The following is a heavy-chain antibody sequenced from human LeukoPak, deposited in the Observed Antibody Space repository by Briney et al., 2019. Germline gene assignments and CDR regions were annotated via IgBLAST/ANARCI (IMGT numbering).Heavy chain of an antibody. Sequence: PSETLSPTCTVSGGSISSYYWSWIRQPPGKGLEWIGYVHYSGSTNYNPSLKSRVTISVDTSKNQFSLKLSSVTAADTAVYYCARVEEGYGSGRRGNFYYYYMDVWGKGTTVTISS. J-gene: IGHJ6*03. CDR1: GGSISSYY. V-gene: IGHV4-59*01. D-gene: IGHD3-10*01. CDR3: ARVEEGYGSGRRGNFYYYYMDV. CDR2: VHYSGST.